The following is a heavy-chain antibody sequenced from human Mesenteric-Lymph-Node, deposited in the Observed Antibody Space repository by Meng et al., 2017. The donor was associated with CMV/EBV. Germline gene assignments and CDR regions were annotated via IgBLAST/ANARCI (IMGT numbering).Heavy chain of an antibody. CDR2: INHSGST. D-gene: IGHD2-2*01. J-gene: IGHJ4*02. V-gene: IGHV4-34*01. Sequence: AVDGGSFSGYYWSWIRQPPGKGLEWIGEINHSGSTNYNPSLKSRVTISVDTSKNQFSLKLSSVTAADTAVYYCASTGYCSSTSCLDYWGQGTLVTVSS. CDR3: ASTGYCSSTSCLDY. CDR1: GGSFSGYY.